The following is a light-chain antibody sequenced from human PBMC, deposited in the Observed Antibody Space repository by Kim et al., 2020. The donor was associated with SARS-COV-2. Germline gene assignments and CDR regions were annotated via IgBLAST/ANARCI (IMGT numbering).Light chain of an antibody. Sequence: EIVMTQSTATLSVSPGEGATLSCRASQSVSSDLAWYQRKPGQAPRLLIYDTSTRATGVPARFSGSGSGTEFTLTISSLQSEDFAVYFCQQYNNLITFGQGTRLEIK. J-gene: IGKJ5*01. V-gene: IGKV3-15*01. CDR2: DTS. CDR3: QQYNNLIT. CDR1: QSVSSD.